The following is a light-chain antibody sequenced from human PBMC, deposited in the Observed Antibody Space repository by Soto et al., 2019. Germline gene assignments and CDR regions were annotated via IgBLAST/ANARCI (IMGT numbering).Light chain of an antibody. J-gene: IGKJ1*01. CDR3: YQYGSTPPT. CDR2: ATS. Sequence: EVVMTQSPATLSVSLGDRATLSCRASQSVSSNLAWYQQKPGQAPRLLIYATSNRATGIPARLSGSGSGTDFTLTISRLEPEDFVVFYCYQYGSTPPTFGQGTKVDIK. V-gene: IGKV3-20*01. CDR1: QSVSSN.